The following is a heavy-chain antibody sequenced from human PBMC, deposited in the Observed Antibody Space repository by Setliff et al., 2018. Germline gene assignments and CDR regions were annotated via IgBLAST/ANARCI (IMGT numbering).Heavy chain of an antibody. D-gene: IGHD2-2*01. V-gene: IGHV1-18*01. CDR2: INNYNFNT. CDR3: SRLVRYCTTTSCQRLSGDEY. CDR1: GYTFTNYG. Sequence: ASVKVSCKASGYTFTNYGITWVRQAPGRGLEWMGWINNYNFNTNYPQKFLGRATMTTDTSTGTAYLELRSLRSDDTAVYYCSRLVRYCTTTSCQRLSGDEYWGQGTLVTVSS. J-gene: IGHJ4*02.